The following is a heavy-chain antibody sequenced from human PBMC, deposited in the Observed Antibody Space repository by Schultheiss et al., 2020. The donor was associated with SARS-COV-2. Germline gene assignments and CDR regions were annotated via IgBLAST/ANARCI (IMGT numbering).Heavy chain of an antibody. CDR2: IKKDGSEK. CDR3: ARTDSSVYLFLDY. D-gene: IGHD3-22*01. CDR1: GFTFSSYC. V-gene: IGHV3-7*01. Sequence: GGSLRLSCAASGFTFSSYCMGWVRQAPGKGLEWVANIKKDGSEKYYVDSVKGRFTISRDNAKNSLYLQMNSLRAEDTAVYYCARTDSSVYLFLDYWGQGTLVTVSS. J-gene: IGHJ4*02.